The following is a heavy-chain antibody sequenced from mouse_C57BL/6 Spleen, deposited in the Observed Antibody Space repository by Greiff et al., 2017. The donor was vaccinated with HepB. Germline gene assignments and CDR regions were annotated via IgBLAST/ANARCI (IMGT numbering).Heavy chain of an antibody. Sequence: EVQLQQSGPELVKPGASVKISCKASGYTFTDYYMNWVKQSHGKSLEWIGDINPNNGGTSYNQKFKGKATLTVDKSSSTAYMELRSLTSEDSAVYYCARLRQLRPYFDYWGQGTTLTVSS. V-gene: IGHV1-26*01. D-gene: IGHD3-2*02. CDR1: GYTFTDYY. CDR3: ARLRQLRPYFDY. J-gene: IGHJ2*01. CDR2: INPNNGGT.